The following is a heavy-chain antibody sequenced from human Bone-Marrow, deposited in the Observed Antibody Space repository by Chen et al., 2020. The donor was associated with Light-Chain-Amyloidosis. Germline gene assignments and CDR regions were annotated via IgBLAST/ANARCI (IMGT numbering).Heavy chain of an antibody. CDR1: GGSISINSYY. V-gene: IGHV4-39*01. J-gene: IGHJ4*02. CDR3: ARMFGFCSGGSCYSAYFDY. Sequence: QLQLQESGPGLVRPSETLSLTCTVPGGSISINSYYCGWIRQPPGKGLEWIGSMSYSGSTSYIPSLKSRVTISVDTPTNQFSLRLNSVTAADTALYYCARMFGFCSGGSCYSAYFDYWGQGALVTVSS. CDR2: MSYSGST. D-gene: IGHD2-15*01.